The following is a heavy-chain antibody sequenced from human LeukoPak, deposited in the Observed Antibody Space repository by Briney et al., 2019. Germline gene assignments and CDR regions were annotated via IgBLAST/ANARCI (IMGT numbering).Heavy chain of an antibody. V-gene: IGHV1-46*01. CDR2: INPSGGST. Sequence: ASVKVSCKESGYTFTSYYMHWVRQAPGQGLEWMGIINPSGGSTSYAQKFQGRVTMTRDTSTSTVYMELSSLRSEDTAVYYCATTGYSSGWWDYWGQGTLVTVSS. D-gene: IGHD6-19*01. CDR1: GYTFTSYY. J-gene: IGHJ4*02. CDR3: ATTGYSSGWWDY.